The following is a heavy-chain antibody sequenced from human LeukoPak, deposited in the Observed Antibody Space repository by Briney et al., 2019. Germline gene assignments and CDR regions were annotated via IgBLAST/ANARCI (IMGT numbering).Heavy chain of an antibody. CDR1: GGSISSGDYY. J-gene: IGHJ5*02. D-gene: IGHD2-15*01. CDR3: ARGGSHLVVPDWFDP. CDR2: IYYSGST. V-gene: IGHV4-30-4*08. Sequence: PSETLSLTCTVSGGSISSGDYYWSWIRQPPGKRLEWIGYIYYSGSTYYNPSLKSRVTISVDTSKNQFSLKLSSATAADTAVYYCARGGSHLVVPDWFDPWGQGTLVTLSS.